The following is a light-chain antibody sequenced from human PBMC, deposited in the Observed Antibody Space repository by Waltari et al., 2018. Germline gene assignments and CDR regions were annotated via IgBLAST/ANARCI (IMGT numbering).Light chain of an antibody. CDR3: CSYAGSGTLDVV. CDR2: EVT. J-gene: IGLJ2*01. V-gene: IGLV2-23*02. CDR1: SSDFGSYNL. Sequence: QSALTQPASVSGSPGQSITISCTGASSDFGSYNLVSWYQQHPGKAPKGMIYEVTKRPSGVSVRFSVSRSGNTASLTISGLQPEDEADYYCCSYAGSGTLDVVFGGGTKLTVL.